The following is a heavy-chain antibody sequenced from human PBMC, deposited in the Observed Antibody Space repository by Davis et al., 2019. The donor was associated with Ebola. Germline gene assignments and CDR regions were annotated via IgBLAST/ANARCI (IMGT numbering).Heavy chain of an antibody. V-gene: IGHV4-59*08. CDR2: IYYSGST. CDR3: ARGPTRYYFDN. CDR1: GGSMKSYY. J-gene: IGHJ4*02. Sequence: MPSETLSLTCTLSGGSMKSYYWSWIRQPPGKGLDWIGYIYYSGSTNYNPSLKSRVSISIDTSKKQFSLKLTSVTAADTAVYYCARGPTRYYFDNWGQGTLVTVSS.